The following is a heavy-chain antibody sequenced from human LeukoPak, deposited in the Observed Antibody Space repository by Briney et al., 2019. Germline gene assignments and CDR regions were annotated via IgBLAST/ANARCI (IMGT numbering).Heavy chain of an antibody. Sequence: HPGRSLRLSCTASGFIFGDYAMSWVRQAPGKGLEWVAFIHYDGSNKYYANSVKGRFTISRDNSKNTLYLHMNSLRAEDTAVYYCAKDPIRGVRPYYFSSWGQGTLVTVSS. CDR3: AKDPIRGVRPYYFSS. D-gene: IGHD3-10*01. CDR2: IHYDGSNK. J-gene: IGHJ4*02. V-gene: IGHV3-30*02. CDR1: GFIFGDYA.